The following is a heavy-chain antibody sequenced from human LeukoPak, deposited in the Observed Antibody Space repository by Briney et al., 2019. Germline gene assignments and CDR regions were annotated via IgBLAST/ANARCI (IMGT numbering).Heavy chain of an antibody. J-gene: IGHJ6*02. CDR2: ITGSGKNT. D-gene: IGHD6-13*01. CDR1: GCIFSSYS. V-gene: IGHV3-23*01. Sequence: GGSLRLSCAASGCIFSSYSMSWVRQAPGKGLEWASVITGSGKNTYYADSVKGRFTISKDNSKNTVYLQMNDLRVDDTAVYYCAKAASSSWPSYQYGMDVWGQGTTVTVSS. CDR3: AKAASSSWPSYQYGMDV.